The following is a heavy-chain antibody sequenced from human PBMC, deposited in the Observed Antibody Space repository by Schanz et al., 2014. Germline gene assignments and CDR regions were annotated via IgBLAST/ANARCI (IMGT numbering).Heavy chain of an antibody. CDR1: GYTFTSYG. V-gene: IGHV1-18*01. Sequence: QVQLVQSGAEVKKPGASVKVSCKASGYTFTSYGISWVRQAPGQGLEWMGWISPYNGNTNYAQKFQGWVTMTRDTSMSTAYIELHILTSEDTAVYYCARGRTFDYWGQGTLVTVSS. J-gene: IGHJ4*02. CDR3: ARGRTFDY. CDR2: ISPYNGNT.